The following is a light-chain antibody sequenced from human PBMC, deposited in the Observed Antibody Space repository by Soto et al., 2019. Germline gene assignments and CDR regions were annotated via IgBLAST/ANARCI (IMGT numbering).Light chain of an antibody. CDR1: QSVLYSSNNKNY. Sequence: DIVMTQSPDSLAVSLGERATINCKSSQSVLYSSNNKNYLAWYQQKPGQPPKLLIYWASTRESGVPDRFSGSGSGTDFTLAISSLQAEDVAVYYCQQYYSISYTFGQGTKLAIK. CDR3: QQYYSISYT. CDR2: WAS. V-gene: IGKV4-1*01. J-gene: IGKJ2*01.